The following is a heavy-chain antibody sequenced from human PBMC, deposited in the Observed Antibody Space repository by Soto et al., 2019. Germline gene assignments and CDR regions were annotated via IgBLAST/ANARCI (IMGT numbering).Heavy chain of an antibody. CDR1: GGSFSGYY. J-gene: IGHJ6*02. Sequence: SETLSLTCAVYGGSFSGYYWSWIRQPPGKGLEWIGEINHSGSTNYNPSLKSRVTISVDTSKNQFSLKLSSVTAADTAVYYCARALSYYDFWSGYYSSYYGMDVWGQGTTVTVSS. CDR2: INHSGST. CDR3: ARALSYYDFWSGYYSSYYGMDV. D-gene: IGHD3-3*01. V-gene: IGHV4-34*01.